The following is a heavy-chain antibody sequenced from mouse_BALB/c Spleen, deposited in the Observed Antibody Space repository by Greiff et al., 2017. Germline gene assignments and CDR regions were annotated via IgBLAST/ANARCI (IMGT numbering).Heavy chain of an antibody. Sequence: QVQLKESGPGLVAPSQSLSITCTVSGFSLTSYGVHWVRQPPGKGLEWLGVIWAGGSTNYNSALMSRLSISKDNSKSQVFLKMNSLQTDDTAMYYCARERELLFYAMDYWGQGTSVTVSS. CDR3: ARERELLFYAMDY. D-gene: IGHD1-1*01. CDR1: GFSLTSYG. V-gene: IGHV2-9*02. J-gene: IGHJ4*01. CDR2: IWAGGST.